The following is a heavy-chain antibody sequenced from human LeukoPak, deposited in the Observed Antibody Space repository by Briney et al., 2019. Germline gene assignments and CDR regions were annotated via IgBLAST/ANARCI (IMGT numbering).Heavy chain of an antibody. CDR1: GGSISSYY. CDR3: ARLEVITLDAFDI. J-gene: IGHJ3*02. CDR2: IYYSGST. D-gene: IGHD3-16*01. Sequence: PSETLSLTCTVSGGSISSYYWSWIRQPPGKGLEWIGYIYYSGSTNYNPSLKSRVTISVDTSKNQFSLKLSSVTAADTAVYYCARLEVITLDAFDIWGQGTMVTVSS. V-gene: IGHV4-59*08.